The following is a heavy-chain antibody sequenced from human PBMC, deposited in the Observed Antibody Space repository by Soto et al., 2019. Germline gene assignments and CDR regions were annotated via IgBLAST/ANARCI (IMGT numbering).Heavy chain of an antibody. D-gene: IGHD4-17*01. V-gene: IGHV3-9*01. CDR2: ISWNSGSI. J-gene: IGHJ6*02. Sequence: GGSLRLSCAASGFTFDDYAMHWVRQAPGKGLEWVSGISWNSGSIGYADSVKGRFTISRDNAKNSLYLQMNSLRAEDTALYYCAKDMGYGEANYYYGMDVWGQGTTVTVSS. CDR3: AKDMGYGEANYYYGMDV. CDR1: GFTFDDYA.